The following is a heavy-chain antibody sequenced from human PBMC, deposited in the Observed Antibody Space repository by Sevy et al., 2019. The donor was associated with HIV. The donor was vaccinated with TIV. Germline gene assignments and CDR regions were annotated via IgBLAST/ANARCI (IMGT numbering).Heavy chain of an antibody. Sequence: ASVKVSCKASGYTFTSYDINWVRQATGEGLEWMGWMNPNSGNTGFAQKFQGRVTMTRNISINTAYMELRSLRSEDTAVYYCARITIRSLYWGQGTLVTVSS. CDR2: MNPNSGNT. J-gene: IGHJ4*02. D-gene: IGHD3-3*01. CDR1: GYTFTSYD. CDR3: ARITIRSLY. V-gene: IGHV1-8*01.